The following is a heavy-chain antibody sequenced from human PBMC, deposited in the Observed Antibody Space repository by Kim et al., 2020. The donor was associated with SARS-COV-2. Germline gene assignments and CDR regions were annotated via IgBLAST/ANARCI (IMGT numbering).Heavy chain of an antibody. Sequence: YYADSVKGRFTISRDNSKNTLYLQMNSLRAEDTAVYYCARGDYYDSSGYYWGQGTLVTVSS. D-gene: IGHD3-22*01. CDR3: ARGDYYDSSGYY. V-gene: IGHV3-53*01. J-gene: IGHJ4*02.